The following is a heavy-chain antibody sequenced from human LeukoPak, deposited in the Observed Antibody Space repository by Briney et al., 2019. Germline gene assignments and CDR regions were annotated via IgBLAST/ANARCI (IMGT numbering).Heavy chain of an antibody. D-gene: IGHD6-13*01. Sequence: PSETLSLTCTVSGGSISSYYWSWIRQPPGKGLEWIGYIYYSGSTNYNPSLKSRVTISVDTSKNQFSLKLGSVTAADTAVYYCARSPAAAGISKYYFDYWGQGTLVTVSS. CDR2: IYYSGST. J-gene: IGHJ4*02. CDR3: ARSPAAAGISKYYFDY. CDR1: GGSISSYY. V-gene: IGHV4-59*01.